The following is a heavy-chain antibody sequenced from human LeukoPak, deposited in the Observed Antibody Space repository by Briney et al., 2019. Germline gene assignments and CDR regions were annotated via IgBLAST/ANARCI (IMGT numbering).Heavy chain of an antibody. CDR1: GFIVCSNY. V-gene: IGHV3-53*01. J-gene: IGHJ4*02. CDR3: AREVRGYYFDY. D-gene: IGHD3-22*01. Sequence: PGGSLRLSCAASGFIVCSNYMSWVRQAPGKGLEWISVISNGGNTYYADSVKGRFTISRDISKNQLYLQMNALRAEDPAVYYCAREVRGYYFDYWGQGTLVTVSS. CDR2: ISNGGNT.